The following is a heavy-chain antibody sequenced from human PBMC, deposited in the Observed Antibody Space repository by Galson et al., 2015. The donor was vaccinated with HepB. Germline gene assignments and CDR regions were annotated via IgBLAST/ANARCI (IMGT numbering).Heavy chain of an antibody. D-gene: IGHD1-26*01. CDR3: ARVRRVLWDAPDDAFDI. Sequence: TLSLTCTVSGGSISSGSYYWSWIRQPAGKGLEWIGRIYTSGSTNYNPSLKSRVTISVDTSKNQFSLKLSSVTAADTAVYYCARVRRVLWDAPDDAFDIWGQGTMVTVSS. V-gene: IGHV4-61*02. CDR1: GGSISSGSYY. J-gene: IGHJ3*02. CDR2: IYTSGST.